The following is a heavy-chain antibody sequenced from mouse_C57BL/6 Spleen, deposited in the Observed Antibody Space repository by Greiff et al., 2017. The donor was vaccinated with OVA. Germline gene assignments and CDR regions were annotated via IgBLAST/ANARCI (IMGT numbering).Heavy chain of an antibody. V-gene: IGHV1-69*01. Sequence: QVQLKQPGAELVMPGASVKLSCKASGYTFTSYWMHWVKQRPGQGLEWIGEIDPSDSYTNYNQKFKGKSTLTVDKSSSTAYMQLSSLTSEDSAVYYCAREYYYGSSLSYWGQGTLVTVSA. CDR3: AREYYYGSSLSY. CDR1: GYTFTSYW. J-gene: IGHJ3*01. D-gene: IGHD1-1*01. CDR2: IDPSDSYT.